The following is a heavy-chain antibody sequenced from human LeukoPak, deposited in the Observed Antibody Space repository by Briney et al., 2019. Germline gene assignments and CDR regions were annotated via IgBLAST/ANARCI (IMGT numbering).Heavy chain of an antibody. CDR1: GGTFSSYA. CDR3: ARDGGLGDIVVVPAAMEGYYGMDV. D-gene: IGHD2-2*01. Sequence: SLKVACKASGGTFSSYAISWVRQAPGQGLEWTGGIIPIFGTANYAQKFQGRVTITADESTSTAYMELSSLRSEDTAVYYCARDGGLGDIVVVPAAMEGYYGMDVWGKGTTVTVSS. CDR2: IIPIFGTA. J-gene: IGHJ6*04. V-gene: IGHV1-69*01.